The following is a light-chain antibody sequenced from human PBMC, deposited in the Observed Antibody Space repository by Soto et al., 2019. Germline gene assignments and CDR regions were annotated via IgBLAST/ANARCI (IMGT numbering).Light chain of an antibody. J-gene: IGLJ2*01. CDR3: SSYTSSTTVL. CDR2: DVS. V-gene: IGLV2-14*01. CDR1: SSDFGGYDL. Sequence: SALTQPASVSGSPGQSITISCTGTSSDFGGYDLVSWYQQHPGKAPKLMIFDVSHRPSGVSNRFSGSKSGNTASLTISGLQAEDEADYYCSSYTSSTTVLFGGGTQLTVL.